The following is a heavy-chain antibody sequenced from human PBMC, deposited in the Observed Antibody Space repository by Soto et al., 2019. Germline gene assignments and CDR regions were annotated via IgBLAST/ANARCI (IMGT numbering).Heavy chain of an antibody. V-gene: IGHV1-8*01. CDR2: MNPNSSNT. Sequence: GASVKVSCKASGYTFTSYDINWVRQATGQGLERMGWMNPNSSNTGYAQKFQGRVTMTRNTSISTAYMELSSLRSEDTAVYYCARGAVATICLDVWGKGTTVTVSS. J-gene: IGHJ6*04. D-gene: IGHD5-12*01. CDR1: GYTFTSYD. CDR3: ARGAVATICLDV.